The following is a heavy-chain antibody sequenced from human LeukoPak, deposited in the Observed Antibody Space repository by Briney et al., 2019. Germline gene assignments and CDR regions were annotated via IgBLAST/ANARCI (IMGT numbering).Heavy chain of an antibody. J-gene: IGHJ4*02. Sequence: PSETLSLTCAVSGYSISSGYYWGWIRQPPGKGLEWIGSIYHSGSTYYNPSLKSRVTISVDTSKNQFSLKLSPVTAADTAVYYCARGREEWFVYWGQGTLVTVSS. V-gene: IGHV4-38-2*01. CDR3: ARGREEWFVY. CDR2: IYHSGST. D-gene: IGHD3-3*01. CDR1: GYSISSGYY.